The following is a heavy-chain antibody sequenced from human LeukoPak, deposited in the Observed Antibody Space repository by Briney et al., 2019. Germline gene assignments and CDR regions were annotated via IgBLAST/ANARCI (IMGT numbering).Heavy chain of an antibody. J-gene: IGHJ4*02. D-gene: IGHD3-9*01. Sequence: QAGASLRLSCAASGFIFSNYAMYWVRQAPGKGREWVSAISGRSDNTYYADSVKGRFTISRDSSKNTLYLQMNSLRADDTAVYYCAKWGDYDVLTGYYVSDFWGQGTLVTVSS. V-gene: IGHV3-23*01. CDR1: GFIFSNYA. CDR3: AKWGDYDVLTGYYVSDF. CDR2: ISGRSDNT.